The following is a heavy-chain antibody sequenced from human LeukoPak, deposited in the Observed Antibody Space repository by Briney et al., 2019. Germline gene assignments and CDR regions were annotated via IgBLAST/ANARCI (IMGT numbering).Heavy chain of an antibody. CDR3: ARERKKWMDV. CDR2: INHSGST. V-gene: IGHV4-34*01. D-gene: IGHD2-8*01. Sequence: SETLSLTCAVYGVSFSGYYWSWIRQPPGKGLEWIGEINHSGSTNYNPSLKSRVTISVDTSKNQFSLKLSSVTAADTAVYYCARERKKWMDVWGKGTTVTVSS. J-gene: IGHJ6*04. CDR1: GVSFSGYY.